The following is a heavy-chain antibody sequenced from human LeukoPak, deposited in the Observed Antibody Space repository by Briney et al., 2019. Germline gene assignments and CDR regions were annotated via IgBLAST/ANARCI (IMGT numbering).Heavy chain of an antibody. D-gene: IGHD4-23*01. CDR1: GYTFTSYA. CDR2: INAGNGNT. V-gene: IGHV1-3*01. Sequence: ASVKVSCKASGYTFTSYAMHWVRQAPGQRLEWMGWINAGNGNTKYSQKFQGRVTITRDTSASTAYMELSSLRSEDTAVYYCARELVSYGGNDYWGQGTLVTVSP. CDR3: ARELVSYGGNDY. J-gene: IGHJ4*02.